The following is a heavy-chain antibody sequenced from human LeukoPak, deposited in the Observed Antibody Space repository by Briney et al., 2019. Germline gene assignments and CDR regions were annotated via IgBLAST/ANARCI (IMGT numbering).Heavy chain of an antibody. CDR1: GGSISSRYY. Sequence: SETLSLTCSVSGGSISSRYYWGWIRQSPGKGLEWIGGLYYTGSTYYNPSLKSRITISVDTSKNQFSLKLTSVTAADTAVYYCTSVYSLYDNWGQGILVIVSS. CDR2: LYYTGST. D-gene: IGHD6-13*01. CDR3: TSVYSLYDN. J-gene: IGHJ4*02. V-gene: IGHV4-39*01.